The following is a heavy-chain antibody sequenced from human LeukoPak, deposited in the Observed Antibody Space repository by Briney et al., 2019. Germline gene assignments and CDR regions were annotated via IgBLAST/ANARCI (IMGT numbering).Heavy chain of an antibody. Sequence: GGALRLSCASSGFTFSSYVMHGVRQAPGKGLERVAFIGYDGGNKYYGESVKGRFTISSDNSKNTLYLQMNSLRAEDTAVYYCVKLGVTSKPQYYGMDVWGQGTMVTVSS. V-gene: IGHV3-30*02. CDR3: VKLGVTSKPQYYGMDV. CDR2: IGYDGGNK. CDR1: GFTFSSYV. D-gene: IGHD3-3*01. J-gene: IGHJ6*02.